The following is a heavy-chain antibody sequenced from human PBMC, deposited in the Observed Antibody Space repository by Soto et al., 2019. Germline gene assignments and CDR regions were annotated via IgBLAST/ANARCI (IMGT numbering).Heavy chain of an antibody. J-gene: IGHJ6*02. Sequence: HPGGSLRLSCAASGFTFSSYWMSWVRQAPGKGLEWVANIKQDGSEKYYVDSVKGRFTISRDNAKNSLYLQMNSLRAEDTAVYYCARVSYSSSSAQGVPYYYGMDVWGQGTTVTVSS. CDR1: GFTFSSYW. CDR2: IKQDGSEK. V-gene: IGHV3-7*05. CDR3: ARVSYSSSSAQGVPYYYGMDV. D-gene: IGHD6-6*01.